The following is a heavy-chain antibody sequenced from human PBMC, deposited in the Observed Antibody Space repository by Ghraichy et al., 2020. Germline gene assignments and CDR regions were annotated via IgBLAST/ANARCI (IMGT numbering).Heavy chain of an antibody. J-gene: IGHJ4*02. CDR1: GFTFSSYG. CDR3: ARGGGEQWLVPKWYFDY. CDR2: IWYDGSNK. D-gene: IGHD6-19*01. V-gene: IGHV3-33*01. Sequence: LTLTCAASGFTFSSYGMHWVRQAPGKGLEWVAVIWYDGSNKYYADSVKGRFTISRDNSKNTLYLQMNSLRAEDTAVYYCARGGGEQWLVPKWYFDYWGQGTLVTVSS.